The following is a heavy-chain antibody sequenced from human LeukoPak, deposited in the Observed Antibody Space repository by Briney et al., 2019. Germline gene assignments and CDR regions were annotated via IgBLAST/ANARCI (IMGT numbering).Heavy chain of an antibody. CDR1: GFTFDDYA. V-gene: IGHV3-9*01. Sequence: SGGSLRLSCAASGFTFDDYAMHWVRQAPGKGLEWVSGISWNSGSIGYADSVKGRFTISRDNAKNSLYLQMNSLRAEDTALCYCAKDHYDSSGYPSLFDYWGQGTLVTVSS. CDR2: ISWNSGSI. J-gene: IGHJ4*02. D-gene: IGHD3-22*01. CDR3: AKDHYDSSGYPSLFDY.